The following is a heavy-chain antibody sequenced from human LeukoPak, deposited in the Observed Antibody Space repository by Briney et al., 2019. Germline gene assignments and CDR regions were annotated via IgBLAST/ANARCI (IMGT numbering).Heavy chain of an antibody. Sequence: PGGSLRLSCEASGFTFSSYTMNWVRQAPGEGLEWVSSITSSSSSIYYADSVKGRITISRDNSKNTLYLQMNSLRAEDTAVYYCASTKTSSYGDYVYGTFDYWGQGTLVTVSS. CDR2: ITSSSSSI. CDR1: GFTFSSYT. CDR3: ASTKTSSYGDYVYGTFDY. V-gene: IGHV3-21*04. J-gene: IGHJ4*02. D-gene: IGHD4-17*01.